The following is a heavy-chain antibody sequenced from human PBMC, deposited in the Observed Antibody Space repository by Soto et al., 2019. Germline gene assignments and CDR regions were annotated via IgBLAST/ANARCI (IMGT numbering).Heavy chain of an antibody. V-gene: IGHV4-34*01. D-gene: IGHD2-8*02. CDR2: INHSGST. CDR1: GGSVSSGYY. J-gene: IGHJ4*02. CDR3: ASDKITGLFDY. Sequence: PSETLSLTCTVSGGSVSSGYYWTWIRQPPGTGLEWIGEINHSGSTNYNPSLKSRVTISVDTSKNQFSLKLTSVTAADTAVYYCASDKITGLFDYWGQGTLVTVSS.